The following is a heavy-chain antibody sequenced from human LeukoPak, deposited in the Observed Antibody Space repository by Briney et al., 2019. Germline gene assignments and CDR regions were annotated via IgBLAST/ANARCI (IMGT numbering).Heavy chain of an antibody. Sequence: SVKVSCKASGGTFSSYAISWVRQAPGQGLEWMGRIIPILGIANYAQKFQGRVTITADKSTSTAYMELSSLRSEDTAVYYCARGLSYYDSSGYLSPLGLWGRGTLVTVSS. CDR1: GGTFSSYA. CDR3: ARGLSYYDSSGYLSPLGL. V-gene: IGHV1-69*04. J-gene: IGHJ2*01. CDR2: IIPILGIA. D-gene: IGHD3-22*01.